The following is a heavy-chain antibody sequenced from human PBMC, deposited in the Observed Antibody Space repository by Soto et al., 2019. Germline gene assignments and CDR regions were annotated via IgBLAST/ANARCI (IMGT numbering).Heavy chain of an antibody. CDR1: GYTFTSFA. CDR3: ARGSFGLFPYFDY. CDR2: INAGNGNT. V-gene: IGHV1-3*01. D-gene: IGHD3-16*01. Sequence: QVQLLPSGAEVKKPGASVKISCKASGYTFTSFAMHWVRQAPGQRPEWMGWINAGNGNTKYSQSFQGRITITGDTSATTTYMERSSRRYEDTAVYYCARGSFGLFPYFDYWAEGTLITVYS. J-gene: IGHJ4*02.